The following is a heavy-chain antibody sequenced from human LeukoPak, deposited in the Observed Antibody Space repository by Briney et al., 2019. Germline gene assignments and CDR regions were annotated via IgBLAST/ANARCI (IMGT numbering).Heavy chain of an antibody. D-gene: IGHD4-17*01. V-gene: IGHV1-46*01. J-gene: IGHJ2*01. CDR1: GYTFTSYY. Sequence: ASVKVSCKASGYTFTSYYMHWVRQAPGQGLEWMGIINPSGGSTSYAQKFQGRVTMTSDMSTSTVYMELSSLRSEDTAVYYCARDLDDYGDHYWYFDLWGRGTLVTVSS. CDR3: ARDLDDYGDHYWYFDL. CDR2: INPSGGST.